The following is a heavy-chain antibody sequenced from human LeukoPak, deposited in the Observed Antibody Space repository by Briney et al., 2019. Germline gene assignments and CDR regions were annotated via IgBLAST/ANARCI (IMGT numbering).Heavy chain of an antibody. CDR2: IIPIFGTA. V-gene: IGHV1-69*05. Sequence: ASVKVSCKASGGTFSSYAISWVRQAPGQGLEWMGGIIPIFGTANYAQKFQGRVTITTDESTSTAYMELSSLRSEDTAVYYCARGGRSIVDYYYYMDVWGKGTTVTVSS. CDR3: ARGGRSIVDYYYYMDV. D-gene: IGHD2-15*01. J-gene: IGHJ6*03. CDR1: GGTFSSYA.